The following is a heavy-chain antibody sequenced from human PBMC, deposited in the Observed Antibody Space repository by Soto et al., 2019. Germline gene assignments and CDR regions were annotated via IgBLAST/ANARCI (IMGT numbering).Heavy chain of an antibody. V-gene: IGHV4-31*03. CDR2: IYYSGST. D-gene: IGHD1-7*01. CDR3: ARENWNYGYSFDY. Sequence: PSETLSLTCTVSGGSISSGGYYWSWIRQHPGKGLEWIGYIYYSGSTYYTPSLKSRVTISVDTSKNQFSLKLSSVTAADTAVYYCARENWNYGYSFDYWGQRTLVTVSS. J-gene: IGHJ4*02. CDR1: GGSISSGGYY.